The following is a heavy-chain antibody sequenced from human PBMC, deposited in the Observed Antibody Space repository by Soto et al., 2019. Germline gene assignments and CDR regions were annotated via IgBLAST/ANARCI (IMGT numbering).Heavy chain of an antibody. V-gene: IGHV3-23*01. CDR3: AKDSTAYSSSYDFDY. CDR1: GFTFSSYA. D-gene: IGHD6-6*01. J-gene: IGHJ4*02. CDR2: ISGSGGST. Sequence: EVQLLESGGGLVQPGGSLRLSCAASGFTFSSYAMSWVRQAPGKGLEWVSGISGSGGSTYYADSVKGRFTISRDNSKNTLYQQMNILRAEDTAVYYCAKDSTAYSSSYDFDYWGQGTLVTVSS.